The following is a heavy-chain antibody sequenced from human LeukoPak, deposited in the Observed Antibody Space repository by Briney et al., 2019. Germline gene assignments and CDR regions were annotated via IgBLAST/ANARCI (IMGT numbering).Heavy chain of an antibody. D-gene: IGHD3-3*01. CDR3: ARDLGDGYYGMDV. J-gene: IGHJ6*02. CDR2: IKQDGSEK. CDR1: GFTFSSYW. Sequence: GGSLRLSCAASGFTFSSYWMSWVRQAPGKGLEWGANIKQDGSEKYYVDSVKGRFTISRDNAKNSLYLQMNSLRAEDTAVYYCARDLGDGYYGMDVWGQGTTVTVSS. V-gene: IGHV3-7*01.